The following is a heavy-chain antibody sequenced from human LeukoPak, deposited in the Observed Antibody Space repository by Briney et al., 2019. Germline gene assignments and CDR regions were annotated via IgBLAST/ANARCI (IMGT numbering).Heavy chain of an antibody. CDR3: ARDRTGDYYFDY. CDR2: MNPNSGNT. CDR1: GYTFTGYY. J-gene: IGHJ4*02. V-gene: IGHV1-8*02. Sequence: ASVKVSCKASGYTFTGYYMHWVRQAPGQGLEWMGWMNPNSGNTGYAQKFQGRVTMTRNTSISTAYMELSSLRSEDTAVYYCARDRTGDYYFDYWGQGTLVTVSS. D-gene: IGHD7-27*01.